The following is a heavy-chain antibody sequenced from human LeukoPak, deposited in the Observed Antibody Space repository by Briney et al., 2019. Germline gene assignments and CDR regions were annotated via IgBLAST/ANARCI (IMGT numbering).Heavy chain of an antibody. CDR3: ARDIAVAGYYYYYVMDV. CDR1: GGSISSYY. Sequence: SETLSLTCTVSGGSISSYYWSWIRQPPGKGLEWIGYIYYSGSTNYNPSLKSRVTTSVDTSKNQFSLKPSSVTAADTAVYYCARDIAVAGYYYYYVMDVWGQGTTVTVSS. J-gene: IGHJ6*02. CDR2: IYYSGST. D-gene: IGHD6-19*01. V-gene: IGHV4-59*01.